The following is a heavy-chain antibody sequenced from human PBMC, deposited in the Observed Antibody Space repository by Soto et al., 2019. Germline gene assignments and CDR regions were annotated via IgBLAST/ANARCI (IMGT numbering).Heavy chain of an antibody. CDR3: ARGYSGSIGYYGMDV. Sequence: PSETLSLTCTVSGGSISSGDYYWSWIRQPPGKGLEWIGYIYYSGSTYYNPSLKSRVTISVDTSKNQFSLKLSSVTAADTAVYYCARGYSGSIGYYGMDVWGQGTTVTVSS. D-gene: IGHD1-26*01. CDR1: GGSISSGDYY. CDR2: IYYSGST. J-gene: IGHJ6*02. V-gene: IGHV4-30-4*01.